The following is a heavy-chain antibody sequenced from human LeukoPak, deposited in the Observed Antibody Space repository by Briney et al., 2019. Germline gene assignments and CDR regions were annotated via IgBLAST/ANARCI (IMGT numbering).Heavy chain of an antibody. J-gene: IGHJ4*02. CDR2: ISGSGGST. CDR3: AKDRGGSQLLWLPGY. Sequence: GGYLRLSCVASGCIFSSYAMSWVRQAAGKGLEWVSAISGSGGSTYYEDSVRGRFTISRDNSKNTLYLQMNSLRGEDTAVYYCAKDRGGSQLLWLPGYRGQGTLVTVSS. CDR1: GCIFSSYA. D-gene: IGHD1-26*01. V-gene: IGHV3-23*01.